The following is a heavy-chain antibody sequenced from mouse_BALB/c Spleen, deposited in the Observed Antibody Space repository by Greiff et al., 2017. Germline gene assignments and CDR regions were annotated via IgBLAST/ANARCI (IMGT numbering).Heavy chain of an antibody. Sequence: EVKLMESGGGLVKPGGSLKLSCAASGFAFSSYDMSWVRQTPEKRLEWVAYISSGGGSTYYPDTVKGRFTISRDNAKNTLYLQMSSLKSEDTAMYYCARHPYGSSYRDAMDYWGQGTSVTVSS. D-gene: IGHD1-1*01. CDR3: ARHPYGSSYRDAMDY. V-gene: IGHV5-12-1*01. CDR2: ISSGGGST. J-gene: IGHJ4*01. CDR1: GFAFSSYD.